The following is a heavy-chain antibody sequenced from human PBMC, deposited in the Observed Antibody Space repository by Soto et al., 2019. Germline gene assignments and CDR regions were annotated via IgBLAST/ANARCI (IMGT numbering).Heavy chain of an antibody. D-gene: IGHD3-22*01. J-gene: IGHJ3*02. CDR2: IYYSGST. Sequence: QVQLQESGPGLVKPSQTLSLTCTVSGGSISSGGYYWSWIRQHPGKGLEWIGYIYYSGSTYYNPSLQSRVTISVDTSKNQFSLKLSSVTAADTAVYYCARLSSGYFAFDIWGQGTMVTVSS. CDR1: GGSISSGGYY. V-gene: IGHV4-31*03. CDR3: ARLSSGYFAFDI.